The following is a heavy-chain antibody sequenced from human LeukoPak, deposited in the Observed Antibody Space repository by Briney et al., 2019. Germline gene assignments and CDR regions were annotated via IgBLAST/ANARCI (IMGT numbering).Heavy chain of an antibody. CDR2: IYYSGST. Sequence: SETLSLTCTVSGGSISSYYWSWIRQPPGKGLEWIGYIYYSGSTNYNPSLKSRVTISVDTSKNQFSLKLSSVTAADTAVYYCARVYDFWSGPREYAYWGQGTLVTVSS. D-gene: IGHD3-3*01. CDR3: ARVYDFWSGPREYAY. V-gene: IGHV4-59*01. CDR1: GGSISSYY. J-gene: IGHJ4*02.